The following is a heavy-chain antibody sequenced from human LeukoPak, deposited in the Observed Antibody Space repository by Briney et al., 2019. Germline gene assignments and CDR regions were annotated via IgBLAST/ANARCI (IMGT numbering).Heavy chain of an antibody. J-gene: IGHJ4*02. Sequence: SETLSLTCGVSGGSITNTNYWTWVRQPPGKGLEWIGEVNLQGSTNYNPSLMGRVAISVDTSGNHISLQLTSVTAADAAVYYCAREGGPYRPLDYSGQGTLVTVSS. CDR2: VNLQGST. CDR3: AREGGPYRPLDY. V-gene: IGHV4-4*02. CDR1: GGSITNTNY.